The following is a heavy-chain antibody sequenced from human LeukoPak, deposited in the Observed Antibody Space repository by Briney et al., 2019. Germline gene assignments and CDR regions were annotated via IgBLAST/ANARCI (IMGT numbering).Heavy chain of an antibody. CDR1: GVSISSDY. CDR3: ARDPTWDHDRRRYWNAFDI. J-gene: IGHJ3*02. V-gene: IGHV4-59*01. Sequence: SETLSLTCTASGVSISSDYWSWIRQPPGKGLEWIGYIYYSGSTKYNPSLKSRVTISRDTSKNQFSLKLSSVTAADTSVYYCARDPTWDHDRRRYWNAFDIWGQGTLVTVSS. CDR2: IYYSGST. D-gene: IGHD3-22*01.